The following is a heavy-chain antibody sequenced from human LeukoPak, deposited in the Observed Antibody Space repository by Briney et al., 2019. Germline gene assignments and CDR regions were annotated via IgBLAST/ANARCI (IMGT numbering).Heavy chain of an antibody. CDR3: AKGREMSTTPYDY. V-gene: IGHV3-30*18. Sequence: GGSLRLFCAACGYTFSNYFMHWGRHAPDKGLEWGTVISYDGSNKYYADFVRGRFTISRDNSKNTLFLQMDSLRTEDTAMYYCAKGREMSTTPYDYWGQGTLVTVSS. CDR2: ISYDGSNK. D-gene: IGHD5-24*01. CDR1: GYTFSNYF. J-gene: IGHJ4*02.